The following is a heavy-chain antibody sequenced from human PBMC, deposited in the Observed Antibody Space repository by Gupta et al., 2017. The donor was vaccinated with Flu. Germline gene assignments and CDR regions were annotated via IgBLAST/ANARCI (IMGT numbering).Heavy chain of an antibody. CDR1: GFTFITAW. V-gene: IGHV3-15*01. CDR3: TPCSVHVNDY. D-gene: IGHD3-10*02. Sequence: EVQLVESGGGLVKPGGSLRLSCAASGFTFITAWMSWVRQAPGKGLEWVGRIKSKTDGGTTDYAAPVKGRFTISRDDSKNTLYLEMNSLKTEDTAVYYCTPCSVHVNDYWGQGTLVTVSS. J-gene: IGHJ4*02. CDR2: IKSKTDGGTT.